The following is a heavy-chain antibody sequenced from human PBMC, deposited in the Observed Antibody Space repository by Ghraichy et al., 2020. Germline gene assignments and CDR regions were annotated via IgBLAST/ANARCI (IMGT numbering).Heavy chain of an antibody. CDR1: GFTFSTYW. CDR2: INSDGSST. J-gene: IGHJ4*02. CDR3: ARDRYGVMPDY. D-gene: IGHD3-16*01. V-gene: IGHV3-74*01. Sequence: GGSLRLSCAASGFTFSTYWMHWVRQVPGKGLVCVSRINSDGSSTNYADSVKGRFTISRDNAKNTLYLQMNSLRAEDTAVYYCARDRYGVMPDYWGQGALVTVSS.